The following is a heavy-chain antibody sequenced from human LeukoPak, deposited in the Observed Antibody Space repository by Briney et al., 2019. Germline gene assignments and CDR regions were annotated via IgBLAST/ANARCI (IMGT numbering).Heavy chain of an antibody. D-gene: IGHD5-24*01. CDR1: GFTFSNYA. CDR3: ARRDGYNFHFDY. V-gene: IGHV3-66*01. Sequence: HPGGSLRLSCAASGFTFSNYAINWVRQAPGRGLEWVSFIYSGGNTYYADSVKGRFTISRDNSKNTVYLQMNSLRAEDTAVYYCARRDGYNFHFDYWGQGTLVTVSS. J-gene: IGHJ4*02. CDR2: IYSGGNT.